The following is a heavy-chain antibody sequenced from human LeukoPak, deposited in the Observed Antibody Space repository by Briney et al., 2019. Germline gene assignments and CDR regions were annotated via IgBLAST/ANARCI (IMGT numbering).Heavy chain of an antibody. Sequence: GGSLRLSCAASGFTFSDHYISWVRQAPGKGLEWVSYISLRGDSIYYADSVKGRFTISRDNAKNSLYLQMNNLRVEDTAVYYCARGHYGLDVWGQGTTVTVSS. J-gene: IGHJ6*02. V-gene: IGHV3-11*01. CDR3: ARGHYGLDV. CDR2: ISLRGDSI. CDR1: GFTFSDHY.